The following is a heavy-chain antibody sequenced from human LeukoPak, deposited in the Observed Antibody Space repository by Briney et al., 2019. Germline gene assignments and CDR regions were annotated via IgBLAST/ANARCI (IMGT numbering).Heavy chain of an antibody. J-gene: IGHJ6*03. D-gene: IGHD6-6*01. V-gene: IGHV3-20*04. CDR1: GFTFDDYG. Sequence: GGSLRLSCAASGFTFDDYGMSWVRQAPGKGLEWVCGINRNGGSTGYADSVKGRFTISRDNAKNSLYLQMNSLRAEDTALYYCASGLGSIAARVGQYYYMDVWGKGPTVTVSS. CDR2: INRNGGST. CDR3: ASGLGSIAARVGQYYYMDV.